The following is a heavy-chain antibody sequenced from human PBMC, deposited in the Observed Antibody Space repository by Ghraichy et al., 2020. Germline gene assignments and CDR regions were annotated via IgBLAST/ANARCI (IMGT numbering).Heavy chain of an antibody. CDR3: ARLFPGTDAFDI. CDR2: INHSGST. D-gene: IGHD3-10*01. J-gene: IGHJ3*02. V-gene: IGHV4-34*01. Sequence: GSLRLSCAVYGGSFSGYYWSWIRQPPGKGLEWIGEINHSGSTNYNPSLKSRVTISVDTSKNQFSLKLSSVTAADTAVYYCARLFPGTDAFDIWGQGTMVTVSS. CDR1: GGSFSGYY.